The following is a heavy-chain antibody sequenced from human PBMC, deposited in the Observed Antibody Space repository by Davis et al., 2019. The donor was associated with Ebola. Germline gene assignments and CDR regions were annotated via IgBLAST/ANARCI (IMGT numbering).Heavy chain of an antibody. V-gene: IGHV3-23*01. Sequence: GASLKISCAASGFTSGFTFNHFALSWVRQAPGKGLEWVSSISGSGGSTSYADSVKGRFTISRDNSRNTVYLQMNSLRVEDTAVYFCARDGPNYDVDYWGQGTLVTVSA. D-gene: IGHD3-22*01. CDR3: ARDGPNYDVDY. J-gene: IGHJ4*02. CDR1: GFTSGFTFNHFA. CDR2: ISGSGGST.